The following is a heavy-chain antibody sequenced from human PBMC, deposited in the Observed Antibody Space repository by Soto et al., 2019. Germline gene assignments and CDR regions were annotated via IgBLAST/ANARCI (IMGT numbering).Heavy chain of an antibody. CDR1: GGSMSSGGYY. CDR3: ARESPPYGDYPLGYDY. CDR2: IYYSGST. Sequence: KTSETLSLTCTVSGGSMSSGGYYWSWIRQHPGKGLEWIGYIYYSGSTYYNPSLKSRVTISVDTSKNQFSLKLSSVTAADTAVYYCARESPPYGDYPLGYDYWGQGTLVTVSS. J-gene: IGHJ4*02. V-gene: IGHV4-31*03. D-gene: IGHD4-17*01.